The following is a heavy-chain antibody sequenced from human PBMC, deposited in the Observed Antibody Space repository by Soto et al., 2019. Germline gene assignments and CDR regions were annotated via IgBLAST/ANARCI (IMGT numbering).Heavy chain of an antibody. J-gene: IGHJ4*02. Sequence: EVQLVESGGGLIQPGGSLRLSCAASGFTVSSNYMSWVRQAPGKGLEWVAVIYSGGSTYYADSVKGRFTISRDNSKNTLYLQMNSLRAEDTAVYYCARVGDGYNWGYFDYWCQGTLVTVSS. CDR1: GFTVSSNY. V-gene: IGHV3-53*01. D-gene: IGHD5-12*01. CDR2: IYSGGST. CDR3: ARVGDGYNWGYFDY.